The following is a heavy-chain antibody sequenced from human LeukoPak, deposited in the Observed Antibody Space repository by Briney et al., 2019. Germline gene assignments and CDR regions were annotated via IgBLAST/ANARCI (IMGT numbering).Heavy chain of an antibody. CDR2: INPSGGST. J-gene: IGHJ4*02. D-gene: IGHD4-17*01. CDR1: GYTFTSYY. Sequence: ASVKVSCKASGYTFTSYYMHWVRQAPGQGLEWMGIINPSGGSTRYAQKFQGRVTMTRDTSTCTVYMELSSLRSEDTAVYYCARNPVTTKYFDYWGQGTLVTVSS. V-gene: IGHV1-46*01. CDR3: ARNPVTTKYFDY.